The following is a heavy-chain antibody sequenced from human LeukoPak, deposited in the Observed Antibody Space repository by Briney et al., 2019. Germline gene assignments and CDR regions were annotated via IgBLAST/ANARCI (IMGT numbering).Heavy chain of an antibody. V-gene: IGHV3-11*01. Sequence: PGGSLRLSYAASGFTFSDYYMSWIRQAPGKGLEWVSYISSTVITTYYADSVKGRFTISRDNAKNSLYLQMNSLRAEDTAVYYCVRSVYNWNDVDYWGQGTLVTVSS. J-gene: IGHJ4*02. CDR1: GFTFSDYY. CDR2: ISSTVITT. CDR3: VRSVYNWNDVDY. D-gene: IGHD1-20*01.